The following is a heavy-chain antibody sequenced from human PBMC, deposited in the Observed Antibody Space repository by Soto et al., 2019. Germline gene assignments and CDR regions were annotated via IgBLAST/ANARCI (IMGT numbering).Heavy chain of an antibody. D-gene: IGHD2-15*01. V-gene: IGHV4-31*03. J-gene: IGHJ6*02. CDR3: ARLPYCSGGSCPLYGMDV. Sequence: SETLSLTCTVSDGSISSGGYYWSWIRQHPGKGLEWIGYIYYSGSTYYNPSLKSRVTISVDTSKNQFSLKLSSVTAADTAVYYCARLPYCSGGSCPLYGMDVWGQGTTVTVSS. CDR1: DGSISSGGYY. CDR2: IYYSGST.